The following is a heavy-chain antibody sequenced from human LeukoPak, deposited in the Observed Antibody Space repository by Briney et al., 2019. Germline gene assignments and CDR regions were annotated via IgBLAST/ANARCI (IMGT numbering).Heavy chain of an antibody. V-gene: IGHV3-23*01. J-gene: IGHJ5*02. CDR1: GFTFSSSA. Sequence: PGGSLRLSCAASGFTFSSSAMSWVRQAPGKGLEWVSSISGSGSGGSTYYADSVKGRFTISRDNSKNTLYLQMNSLRAEDTAVYYCAKDNSNYGSGTFDPWGQGTLVTVSS. D-gene: IGHD3-10*01. CDR2: ISGSGSGGST. CDR3: AKDNSNYGSGTFDP.